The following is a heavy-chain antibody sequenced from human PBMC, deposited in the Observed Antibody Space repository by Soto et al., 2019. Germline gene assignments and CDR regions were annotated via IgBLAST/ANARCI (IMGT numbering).Heavy chain of an antibody. J-gene: IGHJ4*02. Sequence: VGSLRLSCAVSGFPFSSCAMSWVRQAPGKGLEWVSAISGSGGATFYADSVKGRFTISRDNSKNSLHLQMNSLRAEDTAVYYCAKEIYSGSYYCFDSWGQGALVTVSS. CDR1: GFPFSSCA. CDR2: ISGSGGAT. D-gene: IGHD1-26*01. CDR3: AKEIYSGSYYCFDS. V-gene: IGHV3-23*01.